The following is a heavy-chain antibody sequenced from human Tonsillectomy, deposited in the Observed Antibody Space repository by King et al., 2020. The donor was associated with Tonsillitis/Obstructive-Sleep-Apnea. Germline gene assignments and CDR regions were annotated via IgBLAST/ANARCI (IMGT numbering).Heavy chain of an antibody. CDR3: AKEDYGDSYFEN. D-gene: IGHD4-17*01. J-gene: IGHJ4*02. CDR2: INGGGGNT. CDR1: GFTFSTYA. V-gene: IGHV3-23*04. Sequence: VQLVESGGGLVQPGGSLRLSCAASGFTFSTYAMSWVRQAPGKGLEWVSVINGGGGNTYDADSVKGRFTISRDNSKNTLYLQMNSLRAEDTGVYYCAKEDYGDSYFENWGQGTLVTVSS.